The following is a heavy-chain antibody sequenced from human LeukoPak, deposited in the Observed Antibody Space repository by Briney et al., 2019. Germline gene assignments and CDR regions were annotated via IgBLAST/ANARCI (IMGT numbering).Heavy chain of an antibody. CDR2: INSDGSST. CDR3: ARDPERELYYFDY. Sequence: GGSLRLSCAASGFTFSSYWMHWVRQAPGKGLVWVSRINSDGSSTSYADSVKGRFTISRDNAKNTLYLQMNSLRAEDTAAYYCARDPERELYYFDYWGQGTLVTVSS. V-gene: IGHV3-74*01. D-gene: IGHD1-26*01. J-gene: IGHJ4*02. CDR1: GFTFSSYW.